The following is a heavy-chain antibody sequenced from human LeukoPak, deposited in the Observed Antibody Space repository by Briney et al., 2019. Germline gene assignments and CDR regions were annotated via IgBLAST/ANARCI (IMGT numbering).Heavy chain of an antibody. D-gene: IGHD6-13*01. CDR2: IYYSGST. CDR3: ARGTIAAAGRPYYYYYMDV. CDR1: GGSISSYY. V-gene: IGHV4-59*01. Sequence: SETLSLTCTVSGGSISSYYWSWIRQPPGKGLEWIGYIYYSGSTNYNPSLKSRVTISVDTSKNQFSLKLSSVTAADTAVYYCARGTIAAAGRPYYYYYMDVWGKGTTVTISS. J-gene: IGHJ6*03.